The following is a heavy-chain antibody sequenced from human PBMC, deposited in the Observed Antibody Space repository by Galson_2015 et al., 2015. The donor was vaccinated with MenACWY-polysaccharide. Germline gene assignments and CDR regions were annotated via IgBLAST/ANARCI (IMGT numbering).Heavy chain of an antibody. CDR1: GYSFTSCW. D-gene: IGHD4-23*01. J-gene: IGHJ4*02. CDR3: ASPAGGSRRLNFDY. V-gene: IGHV5-51*03. Sequence: QSGAEAKKPGESLMISFTGSGYSFTSCWIGWVRQMPGKGLEWIGNISPGDSATRDSPSFQGQITISADKSISTAYRQWSSLKASDTAMYYCASPAGGSRRLNFDYWGQGTLVTVSS. CDR2: ISPGDSAT.